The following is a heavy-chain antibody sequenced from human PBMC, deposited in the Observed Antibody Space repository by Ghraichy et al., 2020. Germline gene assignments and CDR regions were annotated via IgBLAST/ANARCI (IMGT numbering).Heavy chain of an antibody. J-gene: IGHJ3*01. CDR3: ARGYNSFDV. D-gene: IGHD3-10*01. V-gene: IGHV3-72*01. CDR2: STSKAGGFTT. CDR1: GFTFSDHY. Sequence: GESLNISCAVSGFTFSDHYMDWVRQAPGKGLEWIGRSTSKAGGFTTVYAASVRGRFTISRDDSQKSLYLQMSSLITEDTAVYYCARGYNSFDVWGQGTMVTVSP.